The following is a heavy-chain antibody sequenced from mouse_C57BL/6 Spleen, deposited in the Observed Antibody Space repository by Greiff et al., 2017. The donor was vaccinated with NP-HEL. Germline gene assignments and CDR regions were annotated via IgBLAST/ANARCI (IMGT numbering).Heavy chain of an antibody. Sequence: EVMLVESGGGLVQSGRSLRLSCATSGFTFSDFYMEWVRQAPGKGLEWIAASRNKANDYTTEYSASVKGRFIVSRDTSQSILYRQMNALRAEDTAIYYCARDASSSYPHWYFDVWGTGTTVTVSS. J-gene: IGHJ1*03. D-gene: IGHD1-1*01. CDR2: SRNKANDYTT. CDR1: GFTFSDFY. CDR3: ARDASSSYPHWYFDV. V-gene: IGHV7-1*01.